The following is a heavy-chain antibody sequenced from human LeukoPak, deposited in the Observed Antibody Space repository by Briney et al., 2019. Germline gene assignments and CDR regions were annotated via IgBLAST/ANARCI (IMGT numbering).Heavy chain of an antibody. CDR1: GFTFSSYS. D-gene: IGHD1-7*01. V-gene: IGHV3-48*01. Sequence: GGSLRLSCAASGFTFSSYSMNWVRQAPGKGLEWVSYISSSSSTIYYADSVKGRFTISRDNGKNSLYLQMNSLRAEDTAVYYCAREGTGTTFDPWGQGTLVTVSS. J-gene: IGHJ5*02. CDR3: AREGTGTTFDP. CDR2: ISSSSSTI.